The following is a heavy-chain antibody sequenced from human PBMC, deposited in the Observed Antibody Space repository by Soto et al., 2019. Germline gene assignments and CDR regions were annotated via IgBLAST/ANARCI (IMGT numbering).Heavy chain of an antibody. Sequence: ASVKVSCKASGYTFTSYYMHWVRQAPGQGLEWMGIINPSGGSTSYAQKFQGRVTMTGDTSTSTVYMELSSLRSEDTAVYYCAREGGPGIAVAGALRAFDIWGQGTMVTVSS. V-gene: IGHV1-46*01. CDR3: AREGGPGIAVAGALRAFDI. D-gene: IGHD6-19*01. CDR2: INPSGGST. CDR1: GYTFTSYY. J-gene: IGHJ3*02.